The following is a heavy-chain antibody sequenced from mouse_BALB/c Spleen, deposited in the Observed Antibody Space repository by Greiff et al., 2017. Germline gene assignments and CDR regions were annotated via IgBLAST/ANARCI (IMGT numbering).Heavy chain of an antibody. Sequence: QVQLQQSGPGLVAPSQSLSITCTVSGFSLTGYGVNWVRQPPGKGLEWLGMIWGDGSTDYNSALKSRLSISKDNSKSQVFLKMNSLQTDDTARYYCARDLDDGYPSYAMDYWGQGTSVTVSS. D-gene: IGHD2-3*01. CDR3: ARDLDDGYPSYAMDY. CDR1: GFSLTGYG. V-gene: IGHV2-6-7*01. CDR2: IWGDGST. J-gene: IGHJ4*01.